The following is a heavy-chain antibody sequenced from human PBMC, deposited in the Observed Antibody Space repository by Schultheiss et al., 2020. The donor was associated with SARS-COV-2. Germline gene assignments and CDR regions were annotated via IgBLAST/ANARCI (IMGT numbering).Heavy chain of an antibody. CDR3: AKDRIEVATTFDY. V-gene: IGHV3-23*01. Sequence: GESLKISCAASGFTFRSYAMSWVRQAPGKGLEWVSGISGGGASTHYGDSVKGRFTISRDNSKNTLYLQMNSLRSEDTAVYYCAKDRIEVATTFDYWGQGTLVTVSS. J-gene: IGHJ4*02. CDR2: ISGGGAST. CDR1: GFTFRSYA. D-gene: IGHD6-19*01.